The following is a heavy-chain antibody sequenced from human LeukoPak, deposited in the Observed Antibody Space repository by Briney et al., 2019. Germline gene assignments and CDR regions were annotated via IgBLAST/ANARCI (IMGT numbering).Heavy chain of an antibody. V-gene: IGHV3-43*02. CDR2: ISGDGGMT. Sequence: GGSLRLSCGGSGFTLDDYGMHWVRQRPGKGLEWVSLISGDGGMTHYADSMKGRFTISRDNSKNSLYLQMNSLRIEDSAFYYCAKDAPYSGRVFDCWGQGTLVTVSS. CDR1: GFTLDDYG. J-gene: IGHJ4*02. CDR3: AKDAPYSGRVFDC. D-gene: IGHD5-12*01.